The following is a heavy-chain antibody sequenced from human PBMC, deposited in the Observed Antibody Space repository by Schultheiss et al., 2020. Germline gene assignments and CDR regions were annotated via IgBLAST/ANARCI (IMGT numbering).Heavy chain of an antibody. CDR2: IYYSGST. J-gene: IGHJ4*02. CDR3: ATSGREVLDY. Sequence: SQTLSLTCAVSGGSISSYYWSWIRQPPGKGLEWIGYIYYSGSTNYNPSLKSRVTISVDTSKNQFSLKLSSVTAADTAVYYCATSGREVLDYWGQGTLVTVSS. CDR1: GGSISSYY. V-gene: IGHV4-59*01. D-gene: IGHD3-10*01.